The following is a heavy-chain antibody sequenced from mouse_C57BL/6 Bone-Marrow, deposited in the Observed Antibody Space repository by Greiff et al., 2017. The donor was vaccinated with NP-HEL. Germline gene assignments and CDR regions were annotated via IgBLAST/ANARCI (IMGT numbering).Heavy chain of an antibody. D-gene: IGHD1-1*01. CDR2: IDPETGGT. CDR3: TRRGGSSYDWFAY. J-gene: IGHJ3*01. V-gene: IGHV1-15*01. Sequence: QVQLQQSGAELVRPGASVTLSCKASGYTFTDYEMHWVKQTPVHGLEWIGAIDPETGGTAYNQKFKGKAILTADKSSSTAYMGLRSLTSEDSAVYYGTRRGGSSYDWFAYWGQGTLVTVSA. CDR1: GYTFTDYE.